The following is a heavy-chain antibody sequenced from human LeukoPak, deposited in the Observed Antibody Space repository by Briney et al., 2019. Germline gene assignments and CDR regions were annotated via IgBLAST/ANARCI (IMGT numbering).Heavy chain of an antibody. Sequence: SETLSLTCTVSGGSISSYYRSWIRQPPGKGLEWIGYIYYSGSTNHNPSLKSRVTISVDTSKNQFSLKLSSVTAADTAVYYCARDKDGAGNWFDPWGQGTLVTVSS. CDR1: GGSISSYY. V-gene: IGHV4-59*01. J-gene: IGHJ5*02. CDR2: IYYSGST. CDR3: ARDKDGAGNWFDP. D-gene: IGHD1-26*01.